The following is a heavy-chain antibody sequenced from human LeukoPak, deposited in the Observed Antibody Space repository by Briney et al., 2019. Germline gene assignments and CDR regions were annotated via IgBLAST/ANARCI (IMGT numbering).Heavy chain of an antibody. CDR3: ARDVSSSSGDY. V-gene: IGHV3-48*03. CDR1: EFTFSSYE. Sequence: GGSLRLSCAASEFTFSSYEMNWVRQAPGKGLEWVSYISSSGSTILYADSVKGRFSISRDNAKNSLFLQMNSLRAGDTAVYYCARDVSSSSGDYWGQGTLVTVSS. J-gene: IGHJ4*02. CDR2: ISSSGSTI. D-gene: IGHD6-6*01.